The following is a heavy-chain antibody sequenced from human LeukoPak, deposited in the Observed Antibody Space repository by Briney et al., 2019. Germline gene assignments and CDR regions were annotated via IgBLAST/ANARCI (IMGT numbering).Heavy chain of an antibody. Sequence: AGGSLRLSCAASGFTFSSYWMSWVRQAPGKGLEWVANIKQDGSEKYYVDSVKGRFTISRDNAKNSLYLQMNSLRAEDTAVYYCARDPASWTYYDSSGYYDYWGQGTLVTVSS. J-gene: IGHJ4*02. CDR3: ARDPASWTYYDSSGYYDY. CDR1: GFTFSSYW. CDR2: IKQDGSEK. D-gene: IGHD3-22*01. V-gene: IGHV3-7*03.